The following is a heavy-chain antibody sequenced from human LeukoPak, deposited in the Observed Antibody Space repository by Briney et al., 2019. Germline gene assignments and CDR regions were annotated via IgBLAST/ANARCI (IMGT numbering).Heavy chain of an antibody. CDR2: INQDGSQK. J-gene: IGHJ4*02. CDR3: ARDGFGTGSN. Sequence: GGSLRLSCAGSGFTFSSHWIGWVRQAPGKGLEWVAHINQDGSQKYYVDSVEGRFAISRDNAKNSLYLQMNTLRADDTAVYYCARDGFGTGSNWGQGTLVTVSS. D-gene: IGHD3-16*01. V-gene: IGHV3-7*03. CDR1: GFTFSSHW.